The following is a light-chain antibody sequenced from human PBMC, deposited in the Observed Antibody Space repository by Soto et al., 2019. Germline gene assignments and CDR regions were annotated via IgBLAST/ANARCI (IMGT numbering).Light chain of an antibody. Sequence: AIRMTQSPSSLSASTGDRVTITCRASQGISSYLAWYQQEPGKAPKLLIYAASTLQSGVPSRFSGSGSGTDFTLTISCLQSEDFATYYCQQYYSSPREFGQGTKVEIK. CDR2: AAS. CDR1: QGISSY. V-gene: IGKV1-8*01. CDR3: QQYYSSPRE. J-gene: IGKJ1*01.